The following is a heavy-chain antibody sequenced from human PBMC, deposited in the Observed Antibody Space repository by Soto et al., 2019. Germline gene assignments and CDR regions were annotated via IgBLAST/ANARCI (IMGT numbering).Heavy chain of an antibody. V-gene: IGHV1-69*02. Sequence: QVQLVQSGAEVKKPGSSVKVSCKASGGTFSSYTISWVRQAPGQGLEWMGRIIPILGIANYAQKFQGRVTITADKSTSTAYMELSSLRSEDTAVYYCAAGYSYGYTEVAAPFDPWGQGTLVTVSS. CDR1: GGTFSSYT. D-gene: IGHD5-18*01. J-gene: IGHJ5*02. CDR2: IIPILGIA. CDR3: AAGYSYGYTEVAAPFDP.